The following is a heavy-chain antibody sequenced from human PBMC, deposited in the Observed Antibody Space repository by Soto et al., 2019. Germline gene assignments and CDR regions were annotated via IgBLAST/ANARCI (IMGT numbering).Heavy chain of an antibody. CDR1: GYTFTSYA. D-gene: IGHD3-22*01. V-gene: IGHV1-3*01. CDR2: INAGNGNT. CDR3: ARGGPTGNHYYDSTRYPRQLEY. Sequence: ASVKVSCKASGYTFTSYAMHWVRQAPGQRLEWMGWINAGNGNTKYSQKFQGRVTITRNTSASTAYMELSSLRSEDTAVYYCARGGPTGNHYYDSTRYPRQLEYWGQGTLITVSS. J-gene: IGHJ4*02.